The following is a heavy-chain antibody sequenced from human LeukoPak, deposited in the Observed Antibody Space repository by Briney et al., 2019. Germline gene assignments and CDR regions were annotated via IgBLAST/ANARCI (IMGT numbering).Heavy chain of an antibody. CDR3: ASSVSSFSGSQWDPFDI. D-gene: IGHD6-19*01. CDR1: GFIFTTYW. CDR2: IKQDGSET. J-gene: IGHJ3*02. Sequence: GGSLRLSCAASGFIFTTYWMTWVRQAPGKGLEWVANIKQDGSETYYVDSVKGRFTIFRDNTKNSLYLQMINLRAEDTAMYYYASSVSSFSGSQWDPFDIWGQGTMVTVSS. V-gene: IGHV3-7*03.